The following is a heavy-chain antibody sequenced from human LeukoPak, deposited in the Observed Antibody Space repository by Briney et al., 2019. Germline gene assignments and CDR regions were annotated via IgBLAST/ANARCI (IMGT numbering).Heavy chain of an antibody. V-gene: IGHV3-23*01. CDR1: GFTFSSYA. D-gene: IGHD6-13*01. CDR3: TVQGSSSPNF. Sequence: GGSLRLSCAASGFTFSSYAMSWVRQAPGKGLEWVSTIGGSGDNTYYADSVKGRFTISRDNSKNTLCLQMNSLRAEDTALYYCTVQGSSSPNFWGQGTLVTVSS. CDR2: IGGSGDNT. J-gene: IGHJ4*02.